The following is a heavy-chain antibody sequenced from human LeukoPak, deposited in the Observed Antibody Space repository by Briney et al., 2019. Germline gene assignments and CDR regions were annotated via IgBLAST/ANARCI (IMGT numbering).Heavy chain of an antibody. CDR3: AIWRERINAFGN. D-gene: IGHD3-16*01. V-gene: IGHV3-66*01. Sequence: GGSLRLSCAASGFTVSSNYMSWVRQAPGKGLEWVSVIYSGGSTYYADSVKGRFTISRDNSKNTLYLQMNSLRAEDTAVYYCAIWRERINAFGNWGQGTLVTVSS. CDR2: IYSGGST. CDR1: GFTVSSNY. J-gene: IGHJ4*02.